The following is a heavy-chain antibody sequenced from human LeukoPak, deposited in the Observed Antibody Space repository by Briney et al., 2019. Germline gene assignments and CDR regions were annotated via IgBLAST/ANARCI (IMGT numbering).Heavy chain of an antibody. V-gene: IGHV3-23*01. Sequence: GGSLRLSCAASGFTFRNYAMSWVRQAPGKGLEWVSTIGGAGGTTYSADSVKGRFTISRDNSKNTLYLQMNRLRAEDTALYFCAKDPSYIAAAGTFDYWGQGTLVTVSS. CDR3: AKDPSYIAAAGTFDY. CDR1: GFTFRNYA. CDR2: IGGAGGTT. J-gene: IGHJ4*02. D-gene: IGHD6-13*01.